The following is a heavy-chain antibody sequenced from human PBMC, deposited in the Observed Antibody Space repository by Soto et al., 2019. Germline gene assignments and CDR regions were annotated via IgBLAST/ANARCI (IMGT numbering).Heavy chain of an antibody. CDR1: AYSFTTYS. V-gene: IGHV5-51*01. CDR2: IYPGDSHT. D-gene: IGHD2-21*02. J-gene: IGHJ6*04. Sequence: PGESLKISCEGSAYSFTTYSIAWVRQMPGKGLEWMGIIYPGDSHTTYSPSFQGQVTISADKSISTACLQWSSLRASDSATYSCAGPGVTHYAMDAWGKGTTVPVSS. CDR3: AGPGVTHYAMDA.